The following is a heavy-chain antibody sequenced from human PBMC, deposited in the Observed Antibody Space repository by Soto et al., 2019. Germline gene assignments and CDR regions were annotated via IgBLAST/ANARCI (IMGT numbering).Heavy chain of an antibody. CDR2: IIPIFGTA. D-gene: IGHD5-18*01. Sequence: QVQLVQSGAEVKKPGSSVKVSCKASGGTFSSYAISWVRQAPGQGLEWMGGIIPIFGTANYAQKFQGRVTITADESTSTAYMELSSLRSEDTAVYYCARGFDTAMVTVYYYYGMDVWGQWTTVTVSS. CDR1: GGTFSSYA. CDR3: ARGFDTAMVTVYYYYGMDV. V-gene: IGHV1-69*01. J-gene: IGHJ6*02.